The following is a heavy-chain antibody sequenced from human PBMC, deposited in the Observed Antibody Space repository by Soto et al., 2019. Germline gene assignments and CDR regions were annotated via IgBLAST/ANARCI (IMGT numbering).Heavy chain of an antibody. CDR1: GFTFSSYS. V-gene: IGHV3-21*01. CDR3: ARGPDCSGGSCYSYYYYYYYMDV. D-gene: IGHD2-15*01. J-gene: IGHJ6*03. Sequence: GGSLRLSCAASGFTFSSYSMNWVRQAPGKGLEWVSSISSSSSYIYYADSVKGRFTISRDNAKNSLYLQMNSLRAEDTAVYYCARGPDCSGGSCYSYYYYYYYMDVWGKGTTVTVSS. CDR2: ISSSSSYI.